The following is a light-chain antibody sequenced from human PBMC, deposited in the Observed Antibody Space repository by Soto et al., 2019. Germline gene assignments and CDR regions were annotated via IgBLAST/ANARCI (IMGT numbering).Light chain of an antibody. Sequence: DIQLTQSPSSLSASVGERVTISCRASQNITNYLNWYHQKPGKAPKIQIYAPSSLPSAVTSRFSGSGSGTYFTITISSLQPEDVATYYCQQSYSTPLTFGTGTTVDVK. CDR2: APS. J-gene: IGKJ3*01. CDR1: QNITNY. V-gene: IGKV1-39*01. CDR3: QQSYSTPLT.